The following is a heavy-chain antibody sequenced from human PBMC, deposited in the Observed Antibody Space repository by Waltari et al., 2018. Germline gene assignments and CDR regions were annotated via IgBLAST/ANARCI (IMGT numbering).Heavy chain of an antibody. Sequence: QVQLQESGPGLVKPSETLSLTCTVSGGSISSYDCSWIRQPPGKGLEWIGYIYYSGSTNYNPSLKSRVTISVDPSTNQFSLKLSSVTAADTAVYYCARGDMLGYFDYWGQGTLVTVSS. D-gene: IGHD3-10*02. V-gene: IGHV4-59*01. CDR3: ARGDMLGYFDY. CDR1: GGSISSYD. CDR2: IYYSGST. J-gene: IGHJ4*02.